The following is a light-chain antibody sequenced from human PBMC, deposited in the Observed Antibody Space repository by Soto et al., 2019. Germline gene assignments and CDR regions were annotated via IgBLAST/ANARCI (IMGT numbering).Light chain of an antibody. CDR2: KAS. Sequence: DIQMTQSPSTLSASVGARVPITCRASQSISVWLAWYQQKAGKAPNLMIYKASRLESGVPSRFSGSGSETECTLTISGLQPGDSATYYCQQYNSYSPTLGQGTKVDIK. J-gene: IGKJ1*01. CDR1: QSISVW. CDR3: QQYNSYSPT. V-gene: IGKV1-5*03.